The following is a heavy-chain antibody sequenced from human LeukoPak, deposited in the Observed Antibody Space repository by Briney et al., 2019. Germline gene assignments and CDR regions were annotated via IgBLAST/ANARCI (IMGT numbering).Heavy chain of an antibody. J-gene: IGHJ6*02. CDR2: ISYDGSNK. CDR1: GFTFSSYG. Sequence: GGSLRLSCAASGFTFSSYGMHWVRQAPGKGLEWVAVISYDGSNKYYADSVKGRFTISRDNSKNTLYLQMNSLRAEDTAVYYCAKGFLEWLWDSMDVWGQGTTVTVS. V-gene: IGHV3-30*18. D-gene: IGHD3-3*01. CDR3: AKGFLEWLWDSMDV.